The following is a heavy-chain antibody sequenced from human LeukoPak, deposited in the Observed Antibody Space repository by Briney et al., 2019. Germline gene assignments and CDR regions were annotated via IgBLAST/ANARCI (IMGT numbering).Heavy chain of an antibody. D-gene: IGHD3-3*01. CDR3: ARDWSRSNWFDP. Sequence: GGSLRLSCAASGFTFSSYWMHWVRQAPGKGLVRVSRINSDGSSTSYADSVKGRFTISRDNAKNTLYLQMNSLRAEDTAVYYCARDWSRSNWFDPWGQGTLVTVSS. J-gene: IGHJ5*02. CDR2: INSDGSST. V-gene: IGHV3-74*01. CDR1: GFTFSSYW.